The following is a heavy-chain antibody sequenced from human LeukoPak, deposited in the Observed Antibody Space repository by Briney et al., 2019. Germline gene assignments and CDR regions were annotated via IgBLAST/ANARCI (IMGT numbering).Heavy chain of an antibody. CDR2: INPNSGGT. D-gene: IGHD4-23*01. V-gene: IGHV1-2*02. CDR1: GYTFTSYD. CDR3: ARDMTTVVYYYYMDV. J-gene: IGHJ6*03. Sequence: GASVKVSCKASGYTFTSYDINWVRQATGQGLEWMGWINPNSGGTNYAQKFQGRVTMTRDTSISTAYMELSRLRSDDTAVYYCARDMTTVVYYYYMDVWGKGTTVTVSS.